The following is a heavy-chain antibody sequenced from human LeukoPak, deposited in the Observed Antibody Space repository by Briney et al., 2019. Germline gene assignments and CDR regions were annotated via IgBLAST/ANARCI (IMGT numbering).Heavy chain of an antibody. J-gene: IGHJ1*01. V-gene: IGHV1-2*06. CDR1: GYTFTGYY. CDR3: ARAIGYGNKQLWDFQH. D-gene: IGHD2-21*01. CDR2: INPNSGGT. Sequence: ASVKVSCKASGYTFTGYYMHWVRQAPGQGLEWMGRINPNSGGTNYAQKFQGRVTMTRDTSISTAYMELSRLRSDDTAVYYCARAIGYGNKQLWDFQHWGQGTLVTVSS.